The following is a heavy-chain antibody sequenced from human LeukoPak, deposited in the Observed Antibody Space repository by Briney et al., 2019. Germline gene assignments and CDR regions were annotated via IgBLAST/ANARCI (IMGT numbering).Heavy chain of an antibody. V-gene: IGHV1-69*13. Sequence: ASVKVSCKASGGTFSSYAISWVRQAPGQGLEWMGGIIPIFGTANYAQKFQGRVTITADESTSTAYMELSSLRSEDTAVYYCARLYDFWSGYRFQHWGQGTLVTVSS. D-gene: IGHD3-3*01. J-gene: IGHJ1*01. CDR3: ARLYDFWSGYRFQH. CDR2: IIPIFGTA. CDR1: GGTFSSYA.